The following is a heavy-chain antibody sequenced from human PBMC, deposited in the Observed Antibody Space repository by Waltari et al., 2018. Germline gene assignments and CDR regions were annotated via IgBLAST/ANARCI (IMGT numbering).Heavy chain of an antibody. V-gene: IGHV4-39*07. Sequence: QLQLQESGPGLVKPSETLSLTCTVSGGSISSSSYYWGWIRQPPGKGLEWIGSIYYSGSTYYNPSLKSRVTISVDTSKNQFSLKLSSVTAADTAVYYCARVSSGWYLHPRGQDFDYWGQGTLVTVSS. J-gene: IGHJ4*02. CDR3: ARVSSGWYLHPRGQDFDY. CDR2: IYYSGST. D-gene: IGHD6-13*01. CDR1: GGSISSSSYY.